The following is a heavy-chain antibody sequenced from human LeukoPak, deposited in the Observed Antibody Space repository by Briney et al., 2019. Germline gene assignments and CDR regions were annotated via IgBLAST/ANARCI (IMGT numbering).Heavy chain of an antibody. CDR2: ISSSGSTI. D-gene: IGHD2-2*02. Sequence: GGSLRLSCAASGFTFSDYYMSWIRQAPGKGLEWVSYISSSGSTIYYADSVKGRFTISRDKAKNSLYLQMNSLRAEDTAVYYCARDFPVPAAIVQYYYYGMDVWGQGTTVTVSS. CDR1: GFTFSDYY. CDR3: ARDFPVPAAIVQYYYYGMDV. V-gene: IGHV3-11*01. J-gene: IGHJ6*02.